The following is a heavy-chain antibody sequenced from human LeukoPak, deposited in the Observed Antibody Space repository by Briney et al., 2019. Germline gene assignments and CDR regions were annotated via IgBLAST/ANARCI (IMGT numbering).Heavy chain of an antibody. CDR1: GFTFSSYS. V-gene: IGHV3-48*01. CDR3: ARGGGSYYYGMDV. D-gene: IGHD1-26*01. Sequence: GGSLRLSCAASGFTFSSYSTNWVRQAPGKGLEWVSYMSSSSSTIYYADSVKGRFTISRDNAKNSLYLQMNSLRAEDTAVYYCARGGGSYYYGMDVWGQGTTVTVSS. CDR2: MSSSSSTI. J-gene: IGHJ6*02.